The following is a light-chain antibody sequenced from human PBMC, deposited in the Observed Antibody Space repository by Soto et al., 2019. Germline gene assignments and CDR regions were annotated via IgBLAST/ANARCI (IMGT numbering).Light chain of an antibody. CDR3: QQRSSWPLT. CDR1: QSVYSY. J-gene: IGKJ4*01. V-gene: IGKV3-11*01. Sequence: EIVLTQSPATLSLSPGERATLSCRASQSVYSYLAWYQQKPGQAPRLLIYDASNRATGIPARFSGSGSGTHFTLSIGSLEPEDSAVYYCQQRSSWPLTFGGGTKVEI. CDR2: DAS.